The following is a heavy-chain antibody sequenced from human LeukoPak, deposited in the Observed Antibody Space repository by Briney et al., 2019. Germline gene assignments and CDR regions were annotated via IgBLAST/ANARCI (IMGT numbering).Heavy chain of an antibody. CDR2: IYYSGST. CDR3: ARGASGYSYG. D-gene: IGHD5-18*01. V-gene: IGHV4-59*01. Sequence: SETLSLSCTVSGGSIGSYYWSWIRQPPGKGLGLIGYIYYSGSTNYNPSLKSRVTISIDTSKNQFSLNLSSVTAADTAVYYCARGASGYSYGWGQGTLVTVSS. CDR1: GGSIGSYY. J-gene: IGHJ4*02.